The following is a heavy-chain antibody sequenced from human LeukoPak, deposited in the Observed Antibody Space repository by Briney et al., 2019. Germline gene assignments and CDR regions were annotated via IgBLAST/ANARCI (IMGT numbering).Heavy chain of an antibody. D-gene: IGHD2-2*01. V-gene: IGHV1-69*13. CDR3: ARTLAIVPAAILAYNWFDP. CDR2: VTPIFCTA. Sequence: SVKVSCKASGGTFSRFTISWVRQAPGQGFEWVGGVTPIFCTANFTQRFQGRVSITADESTSTAFMELSSLRSEDTAVYYCARTLAIVPAAILAYNWFDPWGQGTLVTVSS. CDR1: GGTFSRFT. J-gene: IGHJ5*02.